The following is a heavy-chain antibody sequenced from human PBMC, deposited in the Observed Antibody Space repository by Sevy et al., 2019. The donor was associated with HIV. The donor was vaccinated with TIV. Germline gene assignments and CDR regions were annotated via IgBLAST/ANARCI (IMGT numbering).Heavy chain of an antibody. D-gene: IGHD3-16*01. CDR1: GCIFTSYG. Sequence: ASVKVSCKATGCIFTSYGISWVRQAPGQGLEWMGWISPYKGSTKFAQKFQGRVTMTTDTSTFTAYMELRSLRYDDTAVYYCARDRDYDYLGGTFPYRDCWGQGTLVTVSS. CDR2: ISPYKGST. J-gene: IGHJ4*01. V-gene: IGHV1-18*01. CDR3: ARDRDYDYLGGTFPYRDC.